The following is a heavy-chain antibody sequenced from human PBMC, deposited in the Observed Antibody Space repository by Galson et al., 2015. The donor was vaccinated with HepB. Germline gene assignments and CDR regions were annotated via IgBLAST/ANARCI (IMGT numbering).Heavy chain of an antibody. CDR2: IHYSGST. Sequence: LSLTCTVSGGSISSHYWSWNRQPPGQGLEWIGYIHYSGSTVYKPSLQSRVTISVDTSKTQFSLKLTSVTAADTAVYYCAKITRGYSSFLFEFWGQGTLVTVSS. D-gene: IGHD6-13*01. CDR1: GGSISSHY. V-gene: IGHV4-59*11. CDR3: AKITRGYSSFLFEF. J-gene: IGHJ4*02.